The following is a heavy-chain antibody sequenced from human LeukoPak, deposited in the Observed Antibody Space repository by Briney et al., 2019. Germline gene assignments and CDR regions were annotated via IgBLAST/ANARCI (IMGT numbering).Heavy chain of an antibody. CDR2: IKSDGSYT. J-gene: IGHJ4*02. D-gene: IGHD1-26*01. CDR3: AARDSGYIDY. V-gene: IGHV3-74*01. Sequence: GGSLRLSCAASGFAFTSSWMHWVRQAPGKGLVWVSRIKSDGSYTNYADSVKGRFTISRDNAENTVYLQMNSLRVEDTAVYYCAARDSGYIDYWGQGTLVSVSS. CDR1: GFAFTSSW.